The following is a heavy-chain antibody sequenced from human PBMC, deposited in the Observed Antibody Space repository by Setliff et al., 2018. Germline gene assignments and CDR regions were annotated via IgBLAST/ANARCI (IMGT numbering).Heavy chain of an antibody. CDR1: GYNFISYG. D-gene: IGHD6-19*01. V-gene: IGHV1-18*01. CDR3: VRSSAPQVVLAADFDF. J-gene: IGHJ4*02. Sequence: GASVKVSCKASGYNFISYGISWVRQAPGQGLEWMGWISPANGNTNYIQRFQDRVTMTIDTSTSTIYMELRSLRSDDTAVYYCVRSSAPQVVLAADFDFWGQGTLVTVSS. CDR2: ISPANGNT.